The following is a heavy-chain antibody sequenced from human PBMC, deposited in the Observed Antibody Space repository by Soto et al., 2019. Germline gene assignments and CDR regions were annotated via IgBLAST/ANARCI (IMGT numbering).Heavy chain of an antibody. J-gene: IGHJ4*02. CDR1: GGSISSYY. D-gene: IGHD4-4*01. V-gene: IGHV4-59*01. Sequence: PSETRSRTCTVSGGSISSYYWSWVRQPPGNRLEWIGYIYYSGSTNYNPSLKSRGTISGDTCKNQCSLKLSSVTSADTAVDYCASDLANRNPYYFEYWGQGSLVNV. CDR2: IYYSGST. CDR3: ASDLANRNPYYFEY.